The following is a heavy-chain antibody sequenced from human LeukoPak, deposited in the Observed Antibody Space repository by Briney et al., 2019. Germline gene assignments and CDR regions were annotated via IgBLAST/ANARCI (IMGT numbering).Heavy chain of an antibody. J-gene: IGHJ4*02. V-gene: IGHV3-23*01. CDR3: AKDFYDFCSGFDY. Sequence: GGSLRLSCTASGFTFNSDAMNWVRQAPGKGLEWVATISGSGGSTYYTDSVKGRFTISRDNFKNMVFLQMNSLKAEDTAIYYCAKDFYDFCSGFDYWGQGTLVTVSS. CDR1: GFTFNSDA. CDR2: ISGSGGST. D-gene: IGHD3-3*01.